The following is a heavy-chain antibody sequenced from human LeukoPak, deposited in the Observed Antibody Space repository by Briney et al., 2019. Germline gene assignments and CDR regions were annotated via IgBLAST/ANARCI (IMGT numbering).Heavy chain of an antibody. CDR2: INPNSGGT. CDR1: GYTFTGYY. V-gene: IGHV1-2*02. D-gene: IGHD6-19*01. J-gene: IGHJ5*02. Sequence: ASVKVACKASGYTFTGYYMHWVRQAPGQGLEWMGWINPNSGGTNYAQKFQGRVTMTRDTSISTAYMELSRLRSDDTAVYYCARVVGYSSGWNDNWFGPWGQGTLVTVSS. CDR3: ARVVGYSSGWNDNWFGP.